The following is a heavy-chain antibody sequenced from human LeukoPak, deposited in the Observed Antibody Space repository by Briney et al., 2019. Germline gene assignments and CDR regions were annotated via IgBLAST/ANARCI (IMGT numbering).Heavy chain of an antibody. CDR2: ISGNDGTT. J-gene: IGHJ5*02. CDR1: GFTFSNYA. CDR3: AKDQDTYFGDDWFGP. V-gene: IGHV3-23*01. D-gene: IGHD3-10*01. Sequence: PGGSLRLSCAASGFTFSNYAMSWVRQAPGKGLEWVSAISGNDGTTYYADSVKGRFTISRDNSKNTLYLQMNSLRAEDTAVYYCAKDQDTYFGDDWFGPWGQGTLVTVSS.